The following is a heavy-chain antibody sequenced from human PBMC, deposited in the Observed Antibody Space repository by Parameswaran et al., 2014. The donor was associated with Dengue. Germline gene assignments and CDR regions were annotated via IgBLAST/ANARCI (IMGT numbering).Heavy chain of an antibody. CDR1: GYTFTSYY. J-gene: IGHJ4*02. V-gene: IGHV1-46*01. CDR2: IKPSGGST. Sequence: ASVKVSCKASGYTFTSYYIHWVRQAPGQGLEWMGIIKPSGGSTSNAQKFQGRVTMTRDTSTSTVYMELSSLRSEDTAMYYCVCGDLDYWGQGTLVTVSS. CDR3: VCGDLDY.